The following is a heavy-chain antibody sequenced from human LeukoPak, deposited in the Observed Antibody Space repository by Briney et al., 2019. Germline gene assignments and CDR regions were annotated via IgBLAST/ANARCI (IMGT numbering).Heavy chain of an antibody. Sequence: PGGSLRLSCAASGFTFSTYTMNWVRQAPGRGLEWISFISSSGSYIYYADSVKGRFTISRDNAKNLLSLQMNSLRAEDTAVYYCARDPGYTYGYGPHDSFDIWGQGTMVTVSS. J-gene: IGHJ3*02. CDR3: ARDPGYTYGYGPHDSFDI. CDR2: ISSSGSYI. V-gene: IGHV3-21*01. CDR1: GFTFSTYT. D-gene: IGHD5-18*01.